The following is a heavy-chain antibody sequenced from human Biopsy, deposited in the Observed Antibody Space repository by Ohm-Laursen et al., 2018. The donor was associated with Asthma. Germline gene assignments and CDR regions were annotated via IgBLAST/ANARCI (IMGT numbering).Heavy chain of an antibody. J-gene: IGHJ6*02. Sequence: GASVKVSCKLSGYSLTDLSMHWVRQDPGQGLEWMGGHDHEEGGTVNAWRFQGRVTMTEDTSTDTAYMELSSLRSEDTAIYYCARPGPNRDILYYYYHMDVWGQGTTVIVSS. CDR1: GYSLTDLS. CDR2: HDHEEGGT. D-gene: IGHD3-3*02. V-gene: IGHV1-24*01. CDR3: ARPGPNRDILYYYYHMDV.